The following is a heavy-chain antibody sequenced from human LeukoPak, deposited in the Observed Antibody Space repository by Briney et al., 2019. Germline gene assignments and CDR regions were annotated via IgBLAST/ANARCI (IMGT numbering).Heavy chain of an antibody. CDR2: FNPTGRP. Sequence: ASVKVSCKASGYTFNTHYMHWVRQAPGQGLEWMGMFNPTGRPRYAQKFQGRVSMTRDMSTSTVSMELSSLRSDDTAVYYCASTVYDILSGFDYWGQGTLVTVSS. V-gene: IGHV1-46*02. J-gene: IGHJ4*02. D-gene: IGHD3-9*01. CDR1: GYTFNTHY. CDR3: ASTVYDILSGFDY.